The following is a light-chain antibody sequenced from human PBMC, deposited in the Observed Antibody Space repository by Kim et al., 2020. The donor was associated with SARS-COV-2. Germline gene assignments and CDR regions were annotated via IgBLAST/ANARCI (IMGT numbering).Light chain of an antibody. CDR3: QHRYNWPLT. CDR1: QSVSRS. V-gene: IGKV3-11*01. J-gene: IGKJ4*01. CDR2: DAS. Sequence: EIVLTQSPATLSLSPGERATLSCRASQSVSRSLAWFQQKPGQAPRLLIYDASNRATGIPARFSGSGSGTDFTLTISSLEPEDFAVYYCQHRYNWPLTFGGGTKVDIK.